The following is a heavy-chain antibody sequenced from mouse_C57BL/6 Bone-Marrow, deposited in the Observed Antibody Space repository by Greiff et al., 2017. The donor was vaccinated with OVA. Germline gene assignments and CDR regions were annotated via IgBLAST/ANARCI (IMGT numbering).Heavy chain of an antibody. J-gene: IGHJ1*03. CDR1: GFTFSSYT. D-gene: IGHD1-1*01. CDR3: ASPHYYGSSYWYFDV. V-gene: IGHV5-9*01. Sequence: EVKLMESGGGLVKPGGSLKLSCAASGFTFSSYTMSWVRQTPEKRLEWVATISGGGGNTYYPDSVKGRFTISRDNAKNTLYLQMSSLRSEDTALYYCASPHYYGSSYWYFDVWGTGTTVTVSS. CDR2: ISGGGGNT.